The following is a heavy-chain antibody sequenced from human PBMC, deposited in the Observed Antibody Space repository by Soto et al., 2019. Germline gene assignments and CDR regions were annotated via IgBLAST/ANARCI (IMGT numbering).Heavy chain of an antibody. J-gene: IGHJ4*02. CDR3: ARSDYYDYIWGSYRDPTFDY. CDR2: ISAYNGNT. V-gene: IGHV1-18*01. Sequence: ASVKVSCKASGYTFTSYGISWVRQAPGQGLEWMGWISAYNGNTNYAQKLQGRVNITTDTSTSTAYMELRSLRSDDTAVYYCARSDYYDYIWGSYRDPTFDYWGQGTLVTVS. CDR1: GYTFTSYG. D-gene: IGHD3-16*02.